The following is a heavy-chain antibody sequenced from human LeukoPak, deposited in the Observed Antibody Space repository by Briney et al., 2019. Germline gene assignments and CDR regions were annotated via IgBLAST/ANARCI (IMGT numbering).Heavy chain of an antibody. J-gene: IGHJ4*02. D-gene: IGHD1-26*01. CDR1: GFTFSSYS. Sequence: GGSLRLSCAASGFTFSSYSMNWVRQAPGKGLEWVSSISSSSSYIYYADSVKGRFTISRDNAKNTLYLQMNSLRAEDTALYYCAPQGRRDLLISADFWGQGTLVTVSS. CDR2: ISSSSSYI. CDR3: APQGRRDLLISADF. V-gene: IGHV3-21*04.